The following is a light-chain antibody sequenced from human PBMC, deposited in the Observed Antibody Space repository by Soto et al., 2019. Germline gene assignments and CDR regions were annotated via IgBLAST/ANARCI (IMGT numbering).Light chain of an antibody. CDR3: LQDYTYPRT. CDR1: EDINSR. J-gene: IGKJ4*01. CDR2: AAF. V-gene: IGKV1-12*01. Sequence: IQMTQSPSSVSASVADRVTISCGSSEDINSRLAWYQQKPGNAPKLLNYAAFILQSGVPSRFSGYGSGTEFTLTISSLQPDDFATYYCLQDYTYPRTFGGGTKVDIK.